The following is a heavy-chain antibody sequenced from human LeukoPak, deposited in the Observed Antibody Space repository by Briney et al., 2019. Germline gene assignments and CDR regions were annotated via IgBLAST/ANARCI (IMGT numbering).Heavy chain of an antibody. V-gene: IGHV1-18*04. J-gene: IGHJ4*02. CDR2: MRTYNGNT. CDR1: GYTFTGYY. CDR3: VRGPRFDY. Sequence: ASVKVSCKASGYTFTGYYMHWVRQAPGQGLEWMGWMRTYNGNTNYAQRLQGKVTMTTDTSTSTAYMELRSLRSDDTAVYYCVRGPRFDYWGQGTLVTVSS.